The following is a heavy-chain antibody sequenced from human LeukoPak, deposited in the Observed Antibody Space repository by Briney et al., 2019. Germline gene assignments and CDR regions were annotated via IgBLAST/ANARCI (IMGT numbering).Heavy chain of an antibody. CDR3: ARSPPCSSGWYGNRRNRRAFDI. D-gene: IGHD6-19*01. CDR2: INHSGST. Sequence: SETLSLTCTVSGGSISSSSYYWSWIRQPPGKGLEWIGEINHSGSTNYNPSLKSRVTISVDTSKNQFSLKLSSVTAADTAVYYCARSPPCSSGWYGNRRNRRAFDIWGQGTMVTVSS. V-gene: IGHV4-39*07. CDR1: GGSISSSSYY. J-gene: IGHJ3*02.